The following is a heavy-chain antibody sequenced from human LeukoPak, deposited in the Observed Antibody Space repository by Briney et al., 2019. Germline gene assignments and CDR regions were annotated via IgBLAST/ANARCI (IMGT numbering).Heavy chain of an antibody. CDR2: IKEDGSEK. V-gene: IGHV3-7*03. CDR1: GFTFSTYW. Sequence: PGGSLRLSCAASGFTFSTYWMDWVRQAPGKGLEWVANIKEDGSEKYYEDSVKGRFTISRDNAKNSLYLQMNSLRAEGTAVYYCARNVGWFRFDYWGQGILVTVSS. D-gene: IGHD2-15*01. J-gene: IGHJ4*02. CDR3: ARNVGWFRFDY.